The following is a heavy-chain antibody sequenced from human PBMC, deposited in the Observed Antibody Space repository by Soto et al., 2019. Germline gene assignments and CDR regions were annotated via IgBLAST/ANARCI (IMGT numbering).Heavy chain of an antibody. J-gene: IGHJ6*03. CDR1: GGSISSSSYY. Sequence: SETLSLTCTVSGGSISSSSYYWGWIRQPPGKGLEWIGSIYYSGSTYYNPSLKSRVTISVDTSKNQFSLKLSSVTAADTAVYYCARTHSPLVSDYYYYMDVWGKGTTVT. CDR2: IYYSGST. D-gene: IGHD3-9*01. V-gene: IGHV4-39*01. CDR3: ARTHSPLVSDYYYYMDV.